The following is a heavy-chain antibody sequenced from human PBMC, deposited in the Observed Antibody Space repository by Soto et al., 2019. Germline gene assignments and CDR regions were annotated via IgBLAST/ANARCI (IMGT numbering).Heavy chain of an antibody. CDR3: ARHDCSSWSANNWFDP. CDR2: IYYSGST. J-gene: IGHJ5*02. V-gene: IGHV4-39*01. CDR1: GGSISSSSYY. D-gene: IGHD6-13*01. Sequence: SETLSLTCTVSGGSISSSSYYWGWIRQPPGKGLEWIGSIYYSGSTYYNPSLKSRVTISVDTSKNQFSLKLSSVTAADTAVYYCARHDCSSWSANNWFDPWGQGTLVTVSS.